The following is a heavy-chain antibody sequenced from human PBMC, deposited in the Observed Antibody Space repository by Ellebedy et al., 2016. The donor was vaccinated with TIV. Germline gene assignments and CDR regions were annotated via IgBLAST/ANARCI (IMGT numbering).Heavy chain of an antibody. J-gene: IGHJ4*02. CDR3: AQSIVGAPIWGGGFDY. CDR1: GFTSADYA. D-gene: IGHD1-26*01. CDR2: ISGSGGST. V-gene: IGHV3-23*01. Sequence: GESLKISCAASGFTSADYAMSWVRQAPGKGLEWVSAISGSGGSTYYADSVKGRFTISRDNSKNTLYLQMNSLRAEDTAVYYCAQSIVGAPIWGGGFDYWGQGTLVTVSS.